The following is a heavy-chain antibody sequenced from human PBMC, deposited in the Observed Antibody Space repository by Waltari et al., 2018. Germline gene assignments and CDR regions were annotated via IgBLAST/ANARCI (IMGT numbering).Heavy chain of an antibody. Sequence: QVQLVQSGAEVKKPGASVKVSCKASGYTFTSYAMHWVRQAPGQRLEWMGWINAGNGNTKYSQKFQGRVTITRDKSTGTVYMELRSLRTDDTAVYYCAREVNLSDPPKPQEDYWGQGTLVTVSS. J-gene: IGHJ4*02. D-gene: IGHD2-21*01. CDR2: INAGNGNT. CDR1: GYTFTSYA. V-gene: IGHV1-3*01. CDR3: AREVNLSDPPKPQEDY.